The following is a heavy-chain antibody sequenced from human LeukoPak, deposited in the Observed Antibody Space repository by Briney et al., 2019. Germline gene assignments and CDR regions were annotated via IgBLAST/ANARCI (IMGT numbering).Heavy chain of an antibody. CDR2: ISGSGGGT. V-gene: IGHV3-23*01. Sequence: PGGSLRLSCAASGFTFSTFAMSWVRQAPGKGLEWVSAISGSGGGTYYADSVEGRLTISRDNSKNTLYLQMSSLRAEDTAVYYCAKAFSAYENWPPNWFDPWGQGTLVTVSS. CDR3: AKAFSAYENWPPNWFDP. D-gene: IGHD5-12*01. CDR1: GFTFSTFA. J-gene: IGHJ5*02.